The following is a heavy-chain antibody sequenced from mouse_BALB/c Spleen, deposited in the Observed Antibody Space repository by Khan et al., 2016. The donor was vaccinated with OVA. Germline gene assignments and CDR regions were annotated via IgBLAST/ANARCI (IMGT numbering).Heavy chain of an antibody. J-gene: IGHJ3*01. D-gene: IGHD2-14*01. Sequence: QVQLKQSGAELARPGASVKMSCKASGYTFTSYTIHWIKLRPGQGLEWIGFINPSNGYTNYNQKFKAKATLTADKSSTTVSMQLSSLTSDDSAVYNCGRDGAYHRNDGWFAYWGQGTLVTVSA. CDR2: INPSNGYT. CDR3: GRDGAYHRNDGWFAY. V-gene: IGHV1-4*01. CDR1: GYTFTSYT.